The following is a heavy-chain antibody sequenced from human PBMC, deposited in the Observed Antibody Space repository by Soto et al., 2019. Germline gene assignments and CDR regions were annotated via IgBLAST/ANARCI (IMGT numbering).Heavy chain of an antibody. Sequence: ASVKVSCKASGGTFSSYTISWVRQAPGQGLEWMGRIIPILGIANYAQKFQGRVTITADKSTSTAYMELSSLRSEDTAVYYCARAPFVRFLDHNWFDPSGQGTLVTVSS. D-gene: IGHD3-3*01. CDR2: IIPILGIA. CDR3: ARAPFVRFLDHNWFDP. CDR1: GGTFSSYT. J-gene: IGHJ5*02. V-gene: IGHV1-69*02.